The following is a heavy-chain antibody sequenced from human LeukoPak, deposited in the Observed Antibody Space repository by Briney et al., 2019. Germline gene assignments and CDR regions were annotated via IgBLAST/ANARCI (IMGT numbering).Heavy chain of an antibody. CDR2: INPNSGGT. V-gene: IGHV1-2*02. CDR1: GYTFTGYY. D-gene: IGHD1-26*01. CDR3: ARVVGATNHYYYYYMDV. Sequence: ASVKVSCKASGYTFTGYYMHWVRQAPGQGLEWMGWINPNSGGTNYAQKFQGRVTMTRDTSISTAYMELSRLRSDDTAVYYCARVVGATNHYYYYYMDVWGKGTTVTVSS. J-gene: IGHJ6*03.